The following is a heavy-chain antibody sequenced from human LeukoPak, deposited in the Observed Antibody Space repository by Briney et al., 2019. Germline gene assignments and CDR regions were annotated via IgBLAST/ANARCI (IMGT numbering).Heavy chain of an antibody. CDR2: INPNSGGT. J-gene: IGHJ4*02. Sequence: ASVKVSCRASGYTFTGYYMHWVRQAPGQGLEWMGWINPNSGGTNYAQKFQGRVTMTRDTSISTAYMELSRLRSDDTAVYYCARTEAAAGPVDYWGQGTLVTVSS. CDR3: ARTEAAAGPVDY. CDR1: GYTFTGYY. D-gene: IGHD6-13*01. V-gene: IGHV1-2*02.